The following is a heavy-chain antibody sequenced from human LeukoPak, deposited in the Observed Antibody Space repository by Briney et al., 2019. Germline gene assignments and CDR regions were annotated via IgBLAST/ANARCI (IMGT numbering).Heavy chain of an antibody. CDR3: ARGKRSSGWYSYYYGMDV. V-gene: IGHV4-34*01. D-gene: IGHD6-19*01. Sequence: SETLSLTCAVYGGSFSGYYWSWIRQPPGKGLEWIGEISHSGSTNYNPSLKSRVTISVDTSKNQFSLKLSSVTAADTAVYYCARGKRSSGWYSYYYGMDVWGQGTTVTVSS. J-gene: IGHJ6*02. CDR1: GGSFSGYY. CDR2: ISHSGST.